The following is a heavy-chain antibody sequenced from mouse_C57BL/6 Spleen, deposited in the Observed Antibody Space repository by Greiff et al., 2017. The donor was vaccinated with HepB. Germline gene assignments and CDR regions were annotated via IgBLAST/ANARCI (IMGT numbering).Heavy chain of an antibody. V-gene: IGHV1-50*01. D-gene: IGHD4-1*01. CDR1: GYTFTSYW. Sequence: QVQLKQPGAELVKPGASVKLSCKASGYTFTSYWMQWVKQRPGQGLEWIGEIDPSDSYTNYNQKFKGKATLTVDTSSSTAYMQLSSLTSEDSAVYYCARGGTGTGAMDYWGQGTSVTVSS. J-gene: IGHJ4*01. CDR2: IDPSDSYT. CDR3: ARGGTGTGAMDY.